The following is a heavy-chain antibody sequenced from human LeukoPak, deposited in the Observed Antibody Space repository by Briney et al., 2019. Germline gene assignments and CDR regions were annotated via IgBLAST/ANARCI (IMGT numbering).Heavy chain of an antibody. D-gene: IGHD6-13*01. J-gene: IGHJ4*02. CDR3: ARIDVGKQQLVLDY. CDR2: IYTTGST. Sequence: KAPQTLSLTCTVSGGSISSGSYFWTWIRQPAGKGLEWFGHIYTTGSTTYNPSLKSRVTISVDTSMNQFSLRLSSVTAADTAVYYCARIDVGKQQLVLDYWGQGTLVTVSS. V-gene: IGHV4-61*09. CDR1: GGSISSGSYF.